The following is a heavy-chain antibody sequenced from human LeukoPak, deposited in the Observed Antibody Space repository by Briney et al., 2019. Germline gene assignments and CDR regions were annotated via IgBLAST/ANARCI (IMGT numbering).Heavy chain of an antibody. CDR3: ARDARVVIDY. D-gene: IGHD2-2*01. CDR2: INLDGSEK. CDR1: GFTFRNYW. J-gene: IGHJ4*02. Sequence: AGGSLRLSCAASGFTFRNYWMSWVRQAPGKGLEWVANINLDGSEKYYVDSVKGRFTISRDNAKSSLYLQMTSLRAEDTAVYYCARDARVVIDYWGQGTLVTVSS. V-gene: IGHV3-7*01.